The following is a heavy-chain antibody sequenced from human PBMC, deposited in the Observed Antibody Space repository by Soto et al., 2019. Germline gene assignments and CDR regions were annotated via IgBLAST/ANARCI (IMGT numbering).Heavy chain of an antibody. CDR3: AKCGGVAGPYYFDY. CDR1: GFSFSSYA. V-gene: IGHV3-23*01. CDR2: ISGSGGSI. J-gene: IGHJ4*02. Sequence: EVQLLESGGGLVQPGGSLRLSCAASGFSFSSYAMSWVRQAPGKGLEWVSTISGSGGSIYYADSAKGRFTISRDNSKNTLYVQMNSLRAEDTAVYSCAKCGGVAGPYYFDYWGQGTLVTVSS. D-gene: IGHD6-19*01.